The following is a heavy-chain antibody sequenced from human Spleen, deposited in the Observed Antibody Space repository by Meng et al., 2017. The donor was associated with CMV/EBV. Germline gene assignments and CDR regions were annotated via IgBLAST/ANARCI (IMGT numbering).Heavy chain of an antibody. V-gene: IGHV3-74*01. CDR3: ARDKNFDWLEDSFDI. CDR2: INSDGSST. Sequence: GGSLRLSCAASGFTFSNYWMHWVRQVPGKGLVWVSHINSDGSSTRYADSVKGRFTISRDNAKKTLYLQMNSLRAEDTAVYDCARDKNFDWLEDSFDIWGQGTTVTVSS. D-gene: IGHD3-9*01. J-gene: IGHJ3*02. CDR1: GFTFSNYW.